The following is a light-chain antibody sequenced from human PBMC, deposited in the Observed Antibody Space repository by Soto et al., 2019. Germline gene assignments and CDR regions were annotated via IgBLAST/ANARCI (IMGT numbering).Light chain of an antibody. CDR1: QSVSSY. CDR3: QQRGNWPLT. Sequence: EIVLTQSPATLSLSPGDRTTLSCRASQSVSSYFAWYQQKPGPAPRLLIYDASNPATGIPARFSGSGSGTDLTVTISSLEPDDFALYYCQQRGNWPLTFGQGNKVEIK. CDR2: DAS. V-gene: IGKV3-11*01. J-gene: IGKJ1*01.